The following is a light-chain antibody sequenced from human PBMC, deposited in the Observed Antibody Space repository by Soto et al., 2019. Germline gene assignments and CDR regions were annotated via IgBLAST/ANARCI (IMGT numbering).Light chain of an antibody. V-gene: IGKV1-39*01. CDR2: AAS. CDR1: QHIFSS. Sequence: IPMTQSPSSLSGALGDTLTMPCRAGQHIFSSLKWYQQKPGKAPKLLIYAASNLQSGVPSRFRGSGSGTDFTLTISSLQPEDFATYYCQQRYNSPPITFGQGTRLEIK. CDR3: QQRYNSPPIT. J-gene: IGKJ5*01.